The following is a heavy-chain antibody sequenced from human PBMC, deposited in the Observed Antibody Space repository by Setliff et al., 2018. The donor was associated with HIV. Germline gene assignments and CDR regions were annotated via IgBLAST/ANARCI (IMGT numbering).Heavy chain of an antibody. V-gene: IGHV1-8*01. D-gene: IGHD3-22*01. Sequence: GASVKVSCKTSGFAFTNYGFTWVRQAPGQGLEWMGWMNPNSGNTGYAQKFQGRVTMTRNTSISTAYMELSSLRSEDTAVYYCAAPSGWLEFDHAFDIWGQGTMVTVSS. CDR2: MNPNSGNT. CDR1: GFAFTNYG. CDR3: AAPSGWLEFDHAFDI. J-gene: IGHJ3*02.